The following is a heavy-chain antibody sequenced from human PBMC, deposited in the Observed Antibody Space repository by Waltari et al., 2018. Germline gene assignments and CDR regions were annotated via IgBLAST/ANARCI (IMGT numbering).Heavy chain of an antibody. CDR2: PDPEDGQE. V-gene: IGHV1-69-2*01. CDR1: GDTFTDIY. Sequence: EVQMLQSGAEVKKPGTPVKISCKVSGDTFTDIYIHWIQQAPGNGLQWIGLPDPEDGQEIDAQKFQGRVTMTADTSIHTAYMELTSLTSEDTAFYYCATALGGGISASRPFHFWGQGTMITVSS. D-gene: IGHD3-10*01. CDR3: ATALGGGISASRPFHF. J-gene: IGHJ3*01.